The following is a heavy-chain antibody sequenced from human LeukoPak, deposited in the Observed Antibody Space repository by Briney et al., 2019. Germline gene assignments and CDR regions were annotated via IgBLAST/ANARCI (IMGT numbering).Heavy chain of an antibody. CDR2: INPNSGGT. Sequence: ASVKVSCKASGGTFSSYAISWVRQAPGQGLEWMGWINPNSGGTNYAQKFQGRVTMTRDTSISTAYMELSRLRSDDTAVYYCARGLGGYSSGWYNDAFDIWGQGTMVTVSS. V-gene: IGHV1-2*02. CDR1: GGTFSSYA. D-gene: IGHD6-19*01. J-gene: IGHJ3*02. CDR3: ARGLGGYSSGWYNDAFDI.